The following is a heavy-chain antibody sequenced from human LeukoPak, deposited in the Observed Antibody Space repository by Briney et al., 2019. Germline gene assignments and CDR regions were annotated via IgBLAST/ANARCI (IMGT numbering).Heavy chain of an antibody. CDR3: ARGRAGGNAFDI. D-gene: IGHD3-16*01. V-gene: IGHV1-69*05. CDR2: IIPIFGTA. Sequence: ASVKVSCKSSGGTFSSYAISWVRQAPGQGLEWMGGIIPIFGTANYAQKFQGRVTITTDESTSTAYMDLSSLRSEDTAVYYCARGRAGGNAFDIWGQGTMATVSS. J-gene: IGHJ3*02. CDR1: GGTFSSYA.